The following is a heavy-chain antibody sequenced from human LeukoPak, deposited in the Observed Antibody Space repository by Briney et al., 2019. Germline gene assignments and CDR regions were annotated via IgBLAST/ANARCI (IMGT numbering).Heavy chain of an antibody. D-gene: IGHD6-19*01. CDR1: GVSFSGYC. CDR2: INHSGST. V-gene: IGHV4-34*01. J-gene: IGHJ4*02. Sequence: PSETLSLTCAVYGVSFSGYCWSWIRQPPGKGLEWIGEINHSGSTNYNPSLKSRVTISVDTSKNQFSLKLSSVTAADTAVYYCARGHPWYSSGWYKYYFDYWGQGTLVTVSS. CDR3: ARGHPWYSSGWYKYYFDY.